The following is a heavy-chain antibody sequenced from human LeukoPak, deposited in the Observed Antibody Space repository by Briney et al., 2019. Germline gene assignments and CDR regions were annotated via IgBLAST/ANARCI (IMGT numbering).Heavy chain of an antibody. CDR3: AKAGHYYDSSGYYYPYYFDY. Sequence: VKGRFTISRDNSKNSLYLQMNSLRTEDTALYYCAKAGHYYDSSGYYYPYYFDYWGQGTLVTVSS. D-gene: IGHD3-22*01. J-gene: IGHJ4*02. V-gene: IGHV3-43*01.